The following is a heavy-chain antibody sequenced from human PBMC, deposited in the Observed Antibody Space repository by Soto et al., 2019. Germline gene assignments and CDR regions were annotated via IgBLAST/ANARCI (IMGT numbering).Heavy chain of an antibody. CDR3: ARDKITGLFDY. CDR2: INHSGST. V-gene: IGHV4-30-4*01. CDR1: GGSISSGNYY. Sequence: SETLSLTCTVSGGSISSGNYYWSWIRQPPGTGLEWIGEINHSGSTNYNPSLKSRVTISVDTSKNQFSLKLTSVTAADTAVYYCARDKITGLFDYWGQGTLVTVSS. J-gene: IGHJ4*02. D-gene: IGHD2-8*02.